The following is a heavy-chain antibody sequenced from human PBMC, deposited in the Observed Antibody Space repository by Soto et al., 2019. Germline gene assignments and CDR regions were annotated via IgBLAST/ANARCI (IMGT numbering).Heavy chain of an antibody. Sequence: QVQLVESGGGVVQPGRSLRLSCAASGFTFSSYNIHWVRQAPGKGLEWVAAISYHGTTTYYAQSVKGRFTISRDNFKNTLSLQMNSLKTEDTAVYYCARDLGSWGQGTLVTVSS. CDR1: GFTFSSYN. J-gene: IGHJ5*02. CDR3: ARDLGS. V-gene: IGHV3-30-3*01. CDR2: ISYHGTTT.